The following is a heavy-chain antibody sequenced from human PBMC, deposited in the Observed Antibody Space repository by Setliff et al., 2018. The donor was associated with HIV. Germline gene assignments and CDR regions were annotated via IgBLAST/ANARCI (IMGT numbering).Heavy chain of an antibody. CDR3: ARRGVPQQIDLDS. CDR1: GYTFTSYY. CDR2: INPSGDST. J-gene: IGHJ5*01. Sequence: ASVKVSCKASGYTFTSYYIHWVRQAPGQGLEWMGRINPSGDSTSYAQKFQGRVTMTRDTSTSTVYMELSSLRSEDTAVYYCARRGVPQQIDLDSWGHGTLVTVSS. D-gene: IGHD3-10*01. V-gene: IGHV1-46*01.